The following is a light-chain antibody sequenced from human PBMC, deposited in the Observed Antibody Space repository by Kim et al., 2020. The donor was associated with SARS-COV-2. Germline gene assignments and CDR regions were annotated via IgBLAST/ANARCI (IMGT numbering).Light chain of an antibody. J-gene: IGKJ2*01. CDR3: QQYESHPYT. CDR1: QSVSSY. Sequence: EIVLTQSPATLSLSPGERATLSCRASQSVSSYLAWYQQKPGQAPRLLIYDASNRATGIPARFSGSGSGTDFTLTISSLEPEDFATYSCQQYESHPYTFGQGTKLEI. V-gene: IGKV3-11*01. CDR2: DAS.